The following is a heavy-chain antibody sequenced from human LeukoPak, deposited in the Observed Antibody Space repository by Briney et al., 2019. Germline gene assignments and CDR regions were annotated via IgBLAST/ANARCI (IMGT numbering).Heavy chain of an antibody. J-gene: IGHJ4*02. D-gene: IGHD6-13*01. CDR3: AKAVGGSSPSEGY. Sequence: PGGSLRLSCAASGFTFSSHEMNWVRQAPGKGLEWVSYISSSGSSIHYADSVKGRFTISRDNAKNSLYLQMNSLRAEDTAIYYCAKAVGGSSPSEGYWGQGTLVTVSS. CDR1: GFTFSSHE. V-gene: IGHV3-48*03. CDR2: ISSSGSSI.